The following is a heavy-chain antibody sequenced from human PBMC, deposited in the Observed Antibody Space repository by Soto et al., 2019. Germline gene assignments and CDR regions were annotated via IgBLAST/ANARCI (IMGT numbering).Heavy chain of an antibody. J-gene: IGHJ6*02. CDR1: GFTFTNHV. CDR3: ARDVGTFYYYSAMDV. Sequence: QVQLVESGGGVVQPERSLRLSCVASGFTFTNHVMHWVRQAPGKGLEWVALISFDGKYGPVHYMYYADSVKGRFTISRDNSKNTLYLQMNSLKAEDTAVYYCARDVGTFYYYSAMDVWGQGTRVTVSS. V-gene: IGHV3-30*04. CDR2: ISFDGKYGPVHYM.